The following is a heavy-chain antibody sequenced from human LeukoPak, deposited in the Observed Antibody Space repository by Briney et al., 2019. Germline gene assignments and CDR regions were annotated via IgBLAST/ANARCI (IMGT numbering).Heavy chain of an antibody. J-gene: IGHJ5*02. CDR3: ARGGYYDSSGYS. Sequence: PSETLSLTCPVSGGSISSGGYYWIWIRPPPGKGVAWVGYIYYSGSTYNNPSLKSRVTISVDTSKNQFSLKLSSVTAADTAVYYCARGGYYDSSGYSWGQGTLVTVSS. V-gene: IGHV4-31*03. D-gene: IGHD3-22*01. CDR1: GGSISSGGYY. CDR2: IYYSGST.